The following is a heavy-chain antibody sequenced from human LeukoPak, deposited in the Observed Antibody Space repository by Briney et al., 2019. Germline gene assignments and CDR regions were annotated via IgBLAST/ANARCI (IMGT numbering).Heavy chain of an antibody. V-gene: IGHV4-39*07. CDR1: GGSISSTSYY. CDR2: IYYSGTT. J-gene: IGHJ3*02. D-gene: IGHD3-22*01. CDR3: ARDMYYYDSSGSRSLAFDI. Sequence: SETLSLTCTVSGGSISSTSYYWGWIRQPPGKGLEWIGTIYYSGTTYYNPSLKSRVTISVDTSKNQFSLKLSSVTAADTAVYYCARDMYYYDSSGSRSLAFDIWGQGTMVTVSS.